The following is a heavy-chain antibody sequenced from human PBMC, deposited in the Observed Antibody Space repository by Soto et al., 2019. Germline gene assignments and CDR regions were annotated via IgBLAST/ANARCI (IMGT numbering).Heavy chain of an antibody. V-gene: IGHV1-18*01. CDR1: GYIFVNYG. D-gene: IGHD3-16*01. Sequence: QVQLVQSGDEVKKPGASVKVSCKASGYIFVNYGIAWVRQAPGQGLEWMGWISPYTGNTHSATKVQGRLTMTTDTSKSTAYMDLGSRTSDDTAVYYCVMVDNYVTPTPQDVWGQGTTVTVSS. CDR2: ISPYTGNT. J-gene: IGHJ6*01. CDR3: VMVDNYVTPTPQDV.